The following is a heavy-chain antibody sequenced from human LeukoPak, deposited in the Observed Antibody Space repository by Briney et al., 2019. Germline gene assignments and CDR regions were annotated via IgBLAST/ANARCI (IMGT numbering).Heavy chain of an antibody. CDR1: GFTFSSYG. D-gene: IGHD2-2*01. V-gene: IGHV3-30*02. CDR2: IRYDGNNK. J-gene: IGHJ4*02. CDR3: AKGREKYCTSTSCYHDY. Sequence: GGSLRLSCAASGFTFSSYGMHWVRQAPGKGLGWEAFIRYDGNNKYYADSVKGRFTISRDNSENTLYLQMNSLRVEDTAVYFCAKGREKYCTSTSCYHDYWGQGTLVTVSS.